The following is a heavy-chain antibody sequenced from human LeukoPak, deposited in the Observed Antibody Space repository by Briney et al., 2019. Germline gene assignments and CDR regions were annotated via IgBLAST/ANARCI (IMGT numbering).Heavy chain of an antibody. CDR2: IYTTGSS. J-gene: IGHJ6*02. CDR1: GGPISGINYY. D-gene: IGHD3-10*01. CDR3: ARVSPSGVWDV. Sequence: PSQTLSLTCTVSGGPISGINYYWTWIRQPAGKGLEWIGRIYTTGSSNYNPSLKSRVTISVDTSNNQFSLKLSSVTAADTAVYYCARVSPSGVWDVWGQGTTVTVSS. V-gene: IGHV4-61*02.